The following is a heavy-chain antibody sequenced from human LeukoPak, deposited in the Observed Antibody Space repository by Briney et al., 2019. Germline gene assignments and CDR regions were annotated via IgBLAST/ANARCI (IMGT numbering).Heavy chain of an antibody. CDR1: GFTFTNYA. D-gene: IGHD2-21*02. CDR2: ISYDGTNK. Sequence: GGSLRLSCAASGFTFTNYALHWVRQAPGKGLEWVAVISYDGTNKYYADSGKGRFTISRDNSKNTLSLQMNSLRAEDTALYYCARGFVLGAAKNYFDYWGQGALVTVSS. J-gene: IGHJ4*02. CDR3: ARGFVLGAAKNYFDY. V-gene: IGHV3-30-3*01.